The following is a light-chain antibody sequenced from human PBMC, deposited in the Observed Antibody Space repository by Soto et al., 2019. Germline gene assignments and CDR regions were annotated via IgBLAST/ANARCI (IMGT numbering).Light chain of an antibody. CDR3: AAWDDSLNGPV. V-gene: IGLV1-44*01. J-gene: IGLJ2*01. CDR1: TSNIGSNT. Sequence: QSVLTQPPSASGTPGQRVTISCSGSTSNIGSNTVNWYYHLPGTAPKLLMYSNYQRPSGVPDRFSGSKSGTSASLAISGLQYEDEADYYCAAWDDSLNGPVFGGGTKLTVL. CDR2: SNY.